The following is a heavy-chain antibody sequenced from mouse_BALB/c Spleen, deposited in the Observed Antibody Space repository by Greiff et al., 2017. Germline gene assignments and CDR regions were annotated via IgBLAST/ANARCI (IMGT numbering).Heavy chain of an antibody. CDR1: GFTFRSFG. J-gene: IGHJ2*01. Sequence: EVQLVESGGGLVQPGGSRKLSCAASGFTFRSFGMHWVRQAPEKGLEWVAYISSGSSTIYYADTVKGRFTISRDNPKNTLFLQMTSLRSEDTAMYYCARSAVVAEVDYWGQGTTLTVSS. CDR3: ARSAVVAEVDY. CDR2: ISSGSSTI. D-gene: IGHD1-1*01. V-gene: IGHV5-17*02.